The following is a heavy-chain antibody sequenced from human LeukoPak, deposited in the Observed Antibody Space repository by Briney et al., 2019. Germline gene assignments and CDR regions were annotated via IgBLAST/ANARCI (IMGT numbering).Heavy chain of an antibody. J-gene: IGHJ4*02. CDR1: GAIFSYYA. CDR3: AREYCTNGVCSTGPEY. V-gene: IGHV1-69*01. Sequence: GSSVKVSCKASGAIFSYYAISWVRQAPGQGLEWVGGIIPIFGTTNYAQKFQGRVTITADESTSTGYMELSSLRSEDTAVYFCAREYCTNGVCSTGPEYWGQGTLVTVSS. D-gene: IGHD2-8*01. CDR2: IIPIFGTT.